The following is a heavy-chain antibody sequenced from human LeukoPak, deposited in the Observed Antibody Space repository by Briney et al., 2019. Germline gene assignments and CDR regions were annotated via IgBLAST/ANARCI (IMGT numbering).Heavy chain of an antibody. CDR3: ARDPGSWLFGVVPAAMEGDY. J-gene: IGHJ4*02. D-gene: IGHD2-2*01. Sequence: GGSLRLSCAASGFTFSSYSMNWVRQAPGKGLEWVSSISSSSSYIYYADSVKGRFTISRDNAKNSLYLQMNSLRAEDTAVYYCARDPGSWLFGVVPAAMEGDYWGQGTLVTVSS. CDR2: ISSSSSYI. CDR1: GFTFSSYS. V-gene: IGHV3-21*01.